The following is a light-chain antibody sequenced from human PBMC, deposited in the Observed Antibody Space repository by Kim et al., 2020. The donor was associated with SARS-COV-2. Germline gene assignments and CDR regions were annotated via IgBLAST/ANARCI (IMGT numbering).Light chain of an antibody. Sequence: TPMTQSPSSLSASVGDRVTITCRASQSISSYLNWYQQTPGKAPKLLIYAASSLQSGVPSRFSGSGAGTDFTLTISSLQPEDFATYYCQQSYSTPLTFGGGTKVDIK. CDR3: QQSYSTPLT. CDR2: AAS. CDR1: QSISSY. V-gene: IGKV1-39*01. J-gene: IGKJ4*01.